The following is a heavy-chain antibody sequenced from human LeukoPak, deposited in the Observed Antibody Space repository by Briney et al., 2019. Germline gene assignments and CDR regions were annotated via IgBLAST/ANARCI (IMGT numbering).Heavy chain of an antibody. Sequence: SVKVSCKASGYTFTSYYMHWVRQAPGQGLEWMGIINPSGGSTSYAQKFQGRVTMTRDTSTSTVYMELSSLRSEDTAVYYCARDSGLRDGYNRLCYWGQGTLVTVSS. J-gene: IGHJ4*02. CDR1: GYTFTSYY. CDR3: ARDSGLRDGYNRLCY. V-gene: IGHV1-46*01. D-gene: IGHD5-24*01. CDR2: INPSGGST.